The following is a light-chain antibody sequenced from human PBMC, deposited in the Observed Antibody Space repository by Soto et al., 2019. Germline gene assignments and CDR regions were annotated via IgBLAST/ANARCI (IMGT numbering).Light chain of an antibody. CDR1: SSDIGNHNY. V-gene: IGLV2-14*01. Sequence: QSALTQPASVSGSPGQSITISCTGTSSDIGNHNYVSWYQQHPGKAPKLIIYDVSNRPSGVSNRFSGSESGNTASLTISGLQAEDEADYYCSSYTSSSTYVFGTGTKLTVL. J-gene: IGLJ1*01. CDR2: DVS. CDR3: SSYTSSSTYV.